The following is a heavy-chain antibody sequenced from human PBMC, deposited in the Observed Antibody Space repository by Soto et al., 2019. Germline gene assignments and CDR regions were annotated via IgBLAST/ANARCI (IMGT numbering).Heavy chain of an antibody. V-gene: IGHV1-18*01. D-gene: IGHD3-22*01. J-gene: IGHJ4*02. CDR3: ARVGDSIPIPEAYYFDY. Sequence: ASVKVSCKASGYTFTSYGISWVRQAPGQGLEWMGWISAYNGNTNYAQKLQGRVTMTTDTSTSTAYMELRSLRSDDTAVYYCARVGDSIPIPEAYYFDYWGQGTLVTVSS. CDR2: ISAYNGNT. CDR1: GYTFTSYG.